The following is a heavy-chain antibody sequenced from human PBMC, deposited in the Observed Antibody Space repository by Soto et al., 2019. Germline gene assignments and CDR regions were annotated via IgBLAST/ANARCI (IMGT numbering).Heavy chain of an antibody. V-gene: IGHV1-3*04. CDR2: IYTGNGNT. J-gene: IGHJ4*02. CDR1: GYTFTDHA. Sequence: QVQLVQSGAEGERPGASVKVFCKASGYTFTDHAIHWLRQAPGQSLEWMGWIYTGNGNTRYIQRFQGRVTFTRDTSANTAYMEVSSLRSEDTAVYYCARGRGAQRGLLWDLYLDSWGQGTLVTVSS. D-gene: IGHD1-26*01. CDR3: ARGRGAQRGLLWDLYLDS.